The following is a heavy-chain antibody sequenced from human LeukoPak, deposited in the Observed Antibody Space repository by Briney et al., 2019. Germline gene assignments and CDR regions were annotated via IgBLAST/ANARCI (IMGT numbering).Heavy chain of an antibody. Sequence: SETLSLTCTVSGGSISSYYWSWIRQPPGKGLEWIGYIYYSGSTNYNPSLKSRVTISVDTSKNQFSLKLRSVTAADTAVYYCAREVAGTLNFDYWGQGTLVTVSS. CDR2: IYYSGST. D-gene: IGHD6-19*01. CDR3: AREVAGTLNFDY. V-gene: IGHV4-59*01. J-gene: IGHJ4*02. CDR1: GGSISSYY.